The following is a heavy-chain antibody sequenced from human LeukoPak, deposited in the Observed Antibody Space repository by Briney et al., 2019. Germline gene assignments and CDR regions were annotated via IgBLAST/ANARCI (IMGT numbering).Heavy chain of an antibody. D-gene: IGHD3-22*01. CDR2: IYYSGST. J-gene: IGHJ5*02. Sequence: SQTLSLTCTVSGGSISSGGYYWSWIRQHPGKGLEWIGYIYYSGSTYYNPSLKSRVTISVDTSKNQFSLKLSSVTAAETAVYYCARFEYDSSGYYYDSIWFDPWGQGTLVTVSS. CDR3: ARFEYDSSGYYYDSIWFDP. CDR1: GGSISSGGYY. V-gene: IGHV4-31*03.